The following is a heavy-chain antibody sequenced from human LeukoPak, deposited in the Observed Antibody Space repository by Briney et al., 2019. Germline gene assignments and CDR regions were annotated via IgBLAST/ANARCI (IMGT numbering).Heavy chain of an antibody. CDR1: GGSISSSSYY. J-gene: IGHJ4*02. Sequence: SETLSLTCTVSGGSISSSSYYWGWIRQPPGKGLEWIGSIYYSGSTYYNPSLKSRVTISVDTSKNQFSLKLSSVTAADTAVYYCARHGGGGESYPRVFDYWGQGTLVTVSS. V-gene: IGHV4-39*01. CDR3: ARHGGGGESYPRVFDY. D-gene: IGHD1-26*01. CDR2: IYYSGST.